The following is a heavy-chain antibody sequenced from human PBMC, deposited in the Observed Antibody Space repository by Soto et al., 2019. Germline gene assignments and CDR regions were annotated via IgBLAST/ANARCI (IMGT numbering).Heavy chain of an antibody. Sequence: GGSLRLSCAASGFTFSSYGMHWVRQAPGKGLEWVSYISSSSSTINYADSVKGRFTISRDNAKNSLYLQMNSLRAEDTAVYYCVSLELLSYWGQGTLVTVSS. J-gene: IGHJ4*02. CDR1: GFTFSSYG. V-gene: IGHV3-48*01. D-gene: IGHD1-7*01. CDR2: ISSSSSTI. CDR3: VSLELLSY.